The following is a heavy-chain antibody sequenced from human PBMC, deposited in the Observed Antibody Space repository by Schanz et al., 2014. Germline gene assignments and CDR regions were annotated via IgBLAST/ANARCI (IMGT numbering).Heavy chain of an antibody. J-gene: IGHJ6*02. Sequence: QLQLQESGSGLVKPSQTLSLTCAVSGGSISRGFYSWNWIRQPPGRGLEWIGEIYHSGSTYYNPSLKSRVTISIDTSKNQFSLRLTSVTAADTAVYYCYGMDVWGQGTTVTVSS. CDR3: YGMDV. V-gene: IGHV4-30-2*01. CDR1: GGSISRGFYS. CDR2: IYHSGST.